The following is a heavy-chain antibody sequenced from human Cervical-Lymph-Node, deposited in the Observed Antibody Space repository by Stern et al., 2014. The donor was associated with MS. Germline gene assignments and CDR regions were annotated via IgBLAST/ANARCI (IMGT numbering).Heavy chain of an antibody. D-gene: IGHD6-13*01. CDR2: ISPLFGTT. V-gene: IGHV1-69*01. Sequence: VQLVESGAEVMRPGSSMKVSCTASGGSFSTIEISWVRQAPGKGLGWLGGISPLFGTTNYAQTAQGRVTIIADESTSTVNMELSSLRSEDTAVYYCVRDQGGIAASWGQGTLVTVSS. CDR3: VRDQGGIAAS. J-gene: IGHJ4*02. CDR1: GGSFSTIE.